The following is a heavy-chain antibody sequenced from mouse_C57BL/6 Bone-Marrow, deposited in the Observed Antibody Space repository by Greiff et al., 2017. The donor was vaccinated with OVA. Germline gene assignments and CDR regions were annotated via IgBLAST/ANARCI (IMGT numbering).Heavy chain of an antibody. Sequence: QVQLQQSGADLAKPGASVKLSCKASGYTFTSYWMHWVNQRPGQGLEWIGYINPSSGYTKYNQKFKDKAILTADKSSSTAYMQLSSLTYEDSAVYYCARHPGIYYYGSSYHFFAYWGQGTLVTVSA. CDR3: ARHPGIYYYGSSYHFFAY. J-gene: IGHJ3*01. D-gene: IGHD1-1*01. CDR2: INPSSGYT. CDR1: GYTFTSYW. V-gene: IGHV1-7*01.